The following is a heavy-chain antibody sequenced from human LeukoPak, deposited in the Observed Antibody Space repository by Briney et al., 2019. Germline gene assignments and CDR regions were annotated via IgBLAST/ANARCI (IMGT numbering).Heavy chain of an antibody. V-gene: IGHV1-8*03. J-gene: IGHJ4*02. CDR1: GYTFTSYD. D-gene: IGHD5-12*01. CDR3: ARGRSTGYPYYFEY. Sequence: ASVKVSCKASGYTFTSYDINWVRQATGQGLEWMGWLNPNSGSTGYAQKFQGRVTITRNTSISTAYMELSGLRSEDTAVYYCARGRSTGYPYYFEYWGQGTLVTVSS. CDR2: LNPNSGST.